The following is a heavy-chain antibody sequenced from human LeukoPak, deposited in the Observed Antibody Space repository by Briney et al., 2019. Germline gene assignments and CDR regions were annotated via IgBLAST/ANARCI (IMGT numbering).Heavy chain of an antibody. D-gene: IGHD3-22*01. CDR1: GASISSGDYY. Sequence: SETLSLTCTVSGASISSGDYYWSWIRQPPGKGLECIGHIYYSGSTYYNPSLKSRVTISVDTSKNQFSLELNSVTAADTAIYYCATYYDRSGYKLDYWGQGTLVIVSS. J-gene: IGHJ4*02. V-gene: IGHV4-30-4*01. CDR2: IYYSGST. CDR3: ATYYDRSGYKLDY.